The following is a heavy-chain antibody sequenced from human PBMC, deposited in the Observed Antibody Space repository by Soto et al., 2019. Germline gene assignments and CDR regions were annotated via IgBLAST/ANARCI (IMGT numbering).Heavy chain of an antibody. CDR2: IYYSGST. J-gene: IGHJ6*02. CDR3: ARDFWSGWGYYYGMDV. V-gene: IGHV4-61*01. Sequence: PSETLSLTCTVSGGSVSSGSYYWSWIRQPPGKGLEWIGYIYYSGSTNYNPSLKSRVTISVDTSKNQFSLKLSSVTAADTAVYYCARDFWSGWGYYYGMDVWGQGTTVTVS. D-gene: IGHD3-3*01. CDR1: GGSVSSGSYY.